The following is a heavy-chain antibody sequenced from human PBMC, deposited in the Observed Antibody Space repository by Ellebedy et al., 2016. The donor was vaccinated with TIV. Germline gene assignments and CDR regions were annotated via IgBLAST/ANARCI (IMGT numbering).Heavy chain of an antibody. V-gene: IGHV3-23*01. Sequence: GESLKISXATSGFTFMTSATNWVRQAPGKGLEWVSVSSGGDGSTYYADSVKGRFTISRDSSKNTLYLQMNSLRVEDTAVYYCAKGPTWGRWGQGTLVTVSS. CDR3: AKGPTWGR. CDR2: SSGGDGST. D-gene: IGHD2/OR15-2a*01. CDR1: GFTFMTSA. J-gene: IGHJ4*02.